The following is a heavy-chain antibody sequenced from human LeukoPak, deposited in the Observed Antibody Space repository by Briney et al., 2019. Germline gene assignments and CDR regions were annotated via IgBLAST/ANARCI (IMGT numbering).Heavy chain of an antibody. CDR3: ARKQYSSGWYPDYGMDV. J-gene: IGHJ6*02. D-gene: IGHD6-19*01. CDR2: INPSGGST. V-gene: IGHV1-8*01. Sequence: ASVKVSCKASGYAFTSYDINWVRQATGQGLEWMGIINPSGGSTSYAQKFQGRVTMTRNTSISTAYMELSSLRSEDTAVYYCARKQYSSGWYPDYGMDVWGQGTTVTVSS. CDR1: GYAFTSYD.